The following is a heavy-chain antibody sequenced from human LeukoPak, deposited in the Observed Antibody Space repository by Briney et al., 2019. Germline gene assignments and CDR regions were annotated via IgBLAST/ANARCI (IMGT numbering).Heavy chain of an antibody. CDR2: ISGSGGST. V-gene: IGHV3-23*01. Sequence: GGSLRLSCAASGFTFVDYGMSWVRQAPRKGLDGVSAISGSGGSTYYADSVKGRFTISRDNSKNTLYLQMNSLRAEDTAVYYCAKGYYDFWSGSLFSYYMDVWGKGTTVTVSS. CDR3: AKGYYDFWSGSLFSYYMDV. CDR1: GFTFVDYG. D-gene: IGHD3-3*01. J-gene: IGHJ6*03.